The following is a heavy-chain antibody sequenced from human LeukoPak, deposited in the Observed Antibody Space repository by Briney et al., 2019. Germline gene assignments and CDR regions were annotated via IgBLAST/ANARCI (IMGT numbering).Heavy chain of an antibody. V-gene: IGHV3-66*02. D-gene: IGHD3-22*01. CDR3: ARGDSSGYLFGY. J-gene: IGHJ4*02. Sequence: GGSLRLSCAASGFSVSSNYMSWVRQAPGRGLEWVSVIYSGGSTYYADSVKGRFTISRDNSKNTLYLQMNSLRAEVTAVYHCARGDSSGYLFGYWGQGTLVTVSS. CDR1: GFSVSSNY. CDR2: IYSGGST.